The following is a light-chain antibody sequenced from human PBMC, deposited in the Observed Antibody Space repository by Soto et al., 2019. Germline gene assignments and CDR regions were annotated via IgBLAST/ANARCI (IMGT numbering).Light chain of an antibody. CDR3: QSYDSSLKV. Sequence: QSVLTQPPSVSGAPGQRVTISCTGSSSNIGAGYDVHWYQQLPGTAPKLLIYGNNNRPSGVPDRFSASKSGTSASLAITGLQAEDEADYYCQSYDSSLKVFGTGTKLTV. V-gene: IGLV1-40*01. CDR2: GNN. CDR1: SSNIGAGYD. J-gene: IGLJ1*01.